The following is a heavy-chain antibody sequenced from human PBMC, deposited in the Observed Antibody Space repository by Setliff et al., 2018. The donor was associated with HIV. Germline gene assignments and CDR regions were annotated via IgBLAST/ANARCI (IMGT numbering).Heavy chain of an antibody. CDR2: IIPILGIA. J-gene: IGHJ6*03. CDR3: ARDGGYGSSWVDYYYYYTDV. D-gene: IGHD6-13*01. CDR1: GGTFSSYA. Sequence: GASVKVSCKASGGTFSSYAINWVRQATGQGLEWMGGIIPILGIANYALKFQGRVTITTDESKSTAYMELSSLRSEDTSVYYCARDGGYGSSWVDYYYYYTDVWGKGTTVTVSS. V-gene: IGHV1-69*10.